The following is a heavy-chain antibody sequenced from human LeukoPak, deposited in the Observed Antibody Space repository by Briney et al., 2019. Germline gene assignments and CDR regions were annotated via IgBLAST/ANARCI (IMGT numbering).Heavy chain of an antibody. D-gene: IGHD6-13*01. CDR2: MSPNSGNT. Sequence: ASVKVSCKASGYTFTSYDINWMRQATGQGLEWMGWMSPNSGNTGYAQKFQGRVTITRNTSISTAYMELSSLRSEDTAVYYCARGQQLAVDYWGQGTLVTVSS. V-gene: IGHV1-8*01. CDR1: GYTFTSYD. J-gene: IGHJ4*02. CDR3: ARGQQLAVDY.